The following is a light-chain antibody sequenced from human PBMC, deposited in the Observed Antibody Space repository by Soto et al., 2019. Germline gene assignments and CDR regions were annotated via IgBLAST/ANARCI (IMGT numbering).Light chain of an antibody. J-gene: IGKJ1*01. CDR1: QSVSSSY. V-gene: IGKV3-20*01. Sequence: EIVLTQSPGTLSLSPGERATLSCRASQSVSSSYLAWYQQKPGQPPRLLIFDASSRATGIPDRFSGSGSGTDFTLTISSLEPEDFAVYYCQQFGRSPPSWTFGQGIKVEIK. CDR3: QQFGRSPPSWT. CDR2: DAS.